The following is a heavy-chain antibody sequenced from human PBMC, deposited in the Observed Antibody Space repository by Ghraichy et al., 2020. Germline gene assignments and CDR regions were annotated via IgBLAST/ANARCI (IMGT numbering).Heavy chain of an antibody. J-gene: IGHJ6*02. CDR2: ISAYNGNT. D-gene: IGHD3-22*01. CDR1: SYNFTTHG. Sequence: ASVKVSCKISSYNFTTHGIIRVRQSPGQGLEWMGWISAYNGNTNYAQKLQGRVTMTTDTSTSTAYMELRSLRSDDTAVYYCARERHYYDSSGLYSPNYYYGMDVWGQGTTVTVSS. CDR3: ARERHYYDSSGLYSPNYYYGMDV. V-gene: IGHV1-18*01.